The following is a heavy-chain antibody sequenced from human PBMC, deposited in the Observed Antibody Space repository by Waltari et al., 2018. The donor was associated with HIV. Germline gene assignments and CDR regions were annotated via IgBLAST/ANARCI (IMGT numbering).Heavy chain of an antibody. CDR2: IIPIFGTA. J-gene: IGHJ4*02. V-gene: IGHV1-69*01. Sequence: QVLLVQSEAEVKKPVSSVKVSCKASGGTFSSYAISWVPPAPGQGLEWMGGIIPIFGTANYAQKFQGRVTITADESTSTASMERRSLRSEDTALYYCARDLGERGAQVDYWGQGTLVTVSS. CDR3: ARDLGERGAQVDY. D-gene: IGHD3-16*01. CDR1: GGTFSSYA.